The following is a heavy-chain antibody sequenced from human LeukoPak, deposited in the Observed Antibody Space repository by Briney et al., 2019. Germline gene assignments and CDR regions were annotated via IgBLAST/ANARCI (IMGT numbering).Heavy chain of an antibody. CDR2: IYFSGST. J-gene: IGHJ4*02. CDR1: GGSISSGDYY. V-gene: IGHV4-30-4*01. CDR3: ATIHY. Sequence: KTSETLSLTCTVSGGSISSGDYYWSWIRQPPGKGLEWIGYIYFSGSTSYKPSLKSRVIISPDTSKNQFSLKLTSVTAADTAVYYCATIHYWGQGTLVTVSS.